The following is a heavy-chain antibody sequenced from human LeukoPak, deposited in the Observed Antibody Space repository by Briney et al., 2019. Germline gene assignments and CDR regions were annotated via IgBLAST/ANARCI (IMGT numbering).Heavy chain of an antibody. CDR3: ARQGSAGWTFDF. CDR1: GDSVSNDRAA. CDR2: TFYRSKWYN. V-gene: IGHV6-1*01. D-gene: IGHD6-19*01. Sequence: SQTLSLTCAISGDSVSNDRAAWNWIRQSPSRSLEWLGRTFYRSKWYNDYAVSVKGRIAFSADTPKNQFTLQLNSVTPDDAAVYFCARQGSAGWTFDFGGRGTLVSVSS. J-gene: IGHJ4*02.